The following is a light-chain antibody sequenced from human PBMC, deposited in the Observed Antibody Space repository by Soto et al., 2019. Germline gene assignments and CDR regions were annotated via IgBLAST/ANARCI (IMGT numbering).Light chain of an antibody. J-gene: IGLJ1*01. CDR2: GNS. Sequence: QSALTQPPSVSGAPGQRVTISCTGSSSDIGAGYDVHWYQQLPGTAPKLLIYGNSNRPSGVPDRFSGSKSGTSASLAITALQAEDEADYYCQSYDSSLSGYVFGTGTKATV. CDR3: QSYDSSLSGYV. V-gene: IGLV1-40*01. CDR1: SSDIGAGYD.